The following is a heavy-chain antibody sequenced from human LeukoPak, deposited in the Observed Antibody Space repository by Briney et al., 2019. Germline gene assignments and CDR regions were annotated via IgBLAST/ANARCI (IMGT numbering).Heavy chain of an antibody. CDR1: GFTFSSYA. D-gene: IGHD6-13*01. J-gene: IGHJ1*01. CDR3: AKDSSRIAAAGRSEYFQH. V-gene: IGHV3-23*01. Sequence: GGSLRLSCAASGFTFSSYAMSWVRQAPGKGLEWVSAISGSGGSTYYADSVKGRFTISRDNSKNTLYLQMNSLRAEDTAVYYCAKDSSRIAAAGRSEYFQHWGQGTLVTVSS. CDR2: ISGSGGST.